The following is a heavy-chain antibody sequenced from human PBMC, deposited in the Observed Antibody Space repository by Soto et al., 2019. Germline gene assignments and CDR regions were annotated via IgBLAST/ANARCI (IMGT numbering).Heavy chain of an antibody. V-gene: IGHV2-5*02. CDR3: IQSRCGGDCLQSYASYYYYGMDV. J-gene: IGHJ6*02. D-gene: IGHD2-21*02. Sequence: QITLKESGPTLVKPTQTLTLTCTFSAFSLSTGGVGVGWIRQPPGKALEWLALIYWDDDKRYSPSLRSRLTITKDTSKNQVVLTMTNMDPVYTATYYCIQSRCGGDCLQSYASYYYYGMDVWGQGTTVTFSS. CDR1: AFSLSTGGVG. CDR2: IYWDDDK.